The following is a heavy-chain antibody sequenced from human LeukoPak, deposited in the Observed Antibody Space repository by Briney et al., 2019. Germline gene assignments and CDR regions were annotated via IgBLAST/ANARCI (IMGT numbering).Heavy chain of an antibody. Sequence: ASVKVSCKASGYTFTGYYMHWVRQAPGQGLEWMGWINPNSGGTNYAQKFQGRVTMTRDTSISTAYMELSRLRSDDTAVYYCARGGTNGYSNGGGGYYYYYMDVWGKGTTVTVSS. V-gene: IGHV1-2*02. CDR2: INPNSGGT. D-gene: IGHD4-11*01. J-gene: IGHJ6*03. CDR1: GYTFTGYY. CDR3: ARGGTNGYSNGGGGYYYYYMDV.